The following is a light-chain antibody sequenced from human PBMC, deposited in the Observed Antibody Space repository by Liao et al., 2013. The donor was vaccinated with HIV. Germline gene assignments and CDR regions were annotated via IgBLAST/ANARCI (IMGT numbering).Light chain of an antibody. Sequence: SYELTQPPSVSVSPGQTASITCSGDKLGDKYACWYQQKPGQSPVLVIYQDSKRPSGIPERFSGSSSGTIVTLTISGVQAEDEADYYCLSADSRGVFGGGTKLTAL. J-gene: IGLJ2*01. CDR3: LSADSRGV. CDR2: QDS. CDR1: KLGDKY. V-gene: IGLV3-1*01.